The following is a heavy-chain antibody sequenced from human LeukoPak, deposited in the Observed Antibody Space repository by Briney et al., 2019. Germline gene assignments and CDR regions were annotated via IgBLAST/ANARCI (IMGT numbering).Heavy chain of an antibody. CDR3: ARSYGAFEGATYYYYGMDV. V-gene: IGHV7-4-1*02. Sequence: ASVKVSCKASGYTFTGYYMHWVRQAPGQGLEWMGWINTNTGSPKSAQGFTERFVFSLDASVSTAYLQISSLKAADTAVYYCARSYGAFEGATYYYYGMDVWGQGTTVTVSS. D-gene: IGHD3-10*01. CDR1: GYTFTGYY. J-gene: IGHJ6*02. CDR2: INTNTGSP.